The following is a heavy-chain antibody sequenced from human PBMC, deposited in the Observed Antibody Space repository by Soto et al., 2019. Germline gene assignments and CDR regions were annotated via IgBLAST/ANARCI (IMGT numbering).Heavy chain of an antibody. D-gene: IGHD3-9*01. CDR3: GRLEGLATISYYFDY. Sequence: SEPLCLTYTVSDGSSISSSYYWGWVRKPPGKGLEWIGSVYYSGSTYYNPSLESRVTISVDKSKNQFSLKLMSLSAADTAVYYCGRLEGLATISYYFDYWGQGALVTVSS. CDR1: DGSSISSSYY. V-gene: IGHV4-39*01. CDR2: VYYSGST. J-gene: IGHJ4*02.